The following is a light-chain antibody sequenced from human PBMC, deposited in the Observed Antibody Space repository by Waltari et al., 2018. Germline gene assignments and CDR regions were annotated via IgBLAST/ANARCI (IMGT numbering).Light chain of an antibody. J-gene: IGKJ4*01. Sequence: DIVMTQTPLSLPIAPGEPASISCRSSQSLLHSNGKIYLHWYLQRPGQSPQLLIAGGSNRASGVPERFSCSGSGTDFTLTITKVEAEDVGVYYCVQAIAFPPTFGGGTKVEIK. V-gene: IGKV2-40*01. CDR1: QSLLHSNGKIY. CDR3: VQAIAFPPT. CDR2: GGS.